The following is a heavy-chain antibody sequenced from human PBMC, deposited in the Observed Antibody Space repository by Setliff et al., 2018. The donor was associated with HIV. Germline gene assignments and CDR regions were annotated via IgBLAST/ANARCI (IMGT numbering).Heavy chain of an antibody. CDR1: GFTFSSYG. J-gene: IGHJ4*02. V-gene: IGHV3-30*05. CDR3: ARDVIRPPLIDAGDYMTY. D-gene: IGHD4-17*01. Sequence: GGSLRLSCAASGFTFSSYGMHWVRQTPGKGLEWLAGISYSGINTYLADSVKGRFNISRDNSNNTLYVQRESLRTEDTGIYYCARDVIRPPLIDAGDYMTYWGQGTLVTVSS. CDR2: ISYSGINT.